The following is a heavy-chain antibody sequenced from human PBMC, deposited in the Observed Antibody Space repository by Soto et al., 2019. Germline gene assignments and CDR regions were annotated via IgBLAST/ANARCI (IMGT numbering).Heavy chain of an antibody. V-gene: IGHV3-53*02. D-gene: IGHD6-6*01. CDR3: ARDRYSSSAEGYYYYYYGMDV. CDR1: GFTVSSNY. CDR2: IYSGGST. J-gene: IGHJ6*02. Sequence: EVQLVETGGGLIQPGGSLRLSCAASGFTVSSNYMSWVRQAPGKGLEWVSVIYSGGSTYYADSVKGRFTISRDNSKNTLYLQMNSLRAEDTAVYYCARDRYSSSAEGYYYYYYGMDVWGQGTTVTVSS.